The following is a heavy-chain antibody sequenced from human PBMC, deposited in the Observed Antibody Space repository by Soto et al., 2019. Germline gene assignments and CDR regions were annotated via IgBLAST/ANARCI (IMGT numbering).Heavy chain of an antibody. CDR1: AFTFGGYG. Sequence: PGGSLRLSCTASAFTFGGYGMHWVRQAPGKGLEWVAVIWYDGSNRYYADSVKGRFTISRDNSKNTLYLQMNSLRAEDTAVYYCARVRSGYYPTLDYWGQGTLVTVSS. CDR2: IWYDGSNR. CDR3: ARVRSGYYPTLDY. J-gene: IGHJ4*02. V-gene: IGHV3-33*01. D-gene: IGHD3-22*01.